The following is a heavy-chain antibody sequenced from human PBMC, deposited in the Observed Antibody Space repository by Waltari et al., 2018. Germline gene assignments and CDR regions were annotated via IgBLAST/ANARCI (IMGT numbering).Heavy chain of an antibody. Sequence: QVQLVQSGAAAKKPGSSVKVSCKSSGGTFVNYAISWVRQAPGQGVEWMGGIIPMFNTSNYAQKFKDRVTITKDESTTTAFMELSGLRFDDTAIYYCARTLPPDNKSWHYYFGMDVWGQGTTVTVSS. D-gene: IGHD1-1*01. CDR1: GGTFVNYA. CDR2: IIPMFNTS. CDR3: ARTLPPDNKSWHYYFGMDV. V-gene: IGHV1-69*05. J-gene: IGHJ6*02.